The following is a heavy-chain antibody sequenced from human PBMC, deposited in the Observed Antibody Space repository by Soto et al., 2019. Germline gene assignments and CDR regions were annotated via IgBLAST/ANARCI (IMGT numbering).Heavy chain of an antibody. D-gene: IGHD4-17*01. CDR3: ARGLSRSGDYAGPFGSFDI. CDR1: GGSFSGYY. J-gene: IGHJ3*02. V-gene: IGHV4-34*01. CDR2: INHSGST. Sequence: SETLSLTCAVYGGSFSGYYWSWIRQPPGKGLEWIGEINHSGSTNYNPSLKSRVTISVDTSKNQFSLKLSSVTAADTAVYYCARGLSRSGDYAGPFGSFDIWGQGTMVTVSS.